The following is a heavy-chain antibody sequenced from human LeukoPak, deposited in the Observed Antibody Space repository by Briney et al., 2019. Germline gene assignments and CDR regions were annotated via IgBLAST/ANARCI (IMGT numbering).Heavy chain of an antibody. D-gene: IGHD4-17*01. J-gene: IGHJ4*02. V-gene: IGHV3-9*01. CDR2: ISWNSGSI. CDR1: GFTFDDYA. CDR3: AKDKSDYSYFDY. Sequence: GGSLRLSCAASGFTFDDYAMHWVRQAPGKGLEWVSGISWNSGSISYADSVKGRFTISRDNAKNSLYLQMNSLRAEDTALYYCAKDKSDYSYFDYWGQGTLVTVSS.